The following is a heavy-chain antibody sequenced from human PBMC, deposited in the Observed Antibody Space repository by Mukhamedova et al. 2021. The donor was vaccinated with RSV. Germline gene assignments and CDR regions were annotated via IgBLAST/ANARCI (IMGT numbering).Heavy chain of an antibody. V-gene: IGHV3-11*05. J-gene: IGHJ6*02. CDR2: ISSSSSYT. D-gene: IGHD6-19*01. Sequence: EWVSYISSSSSYTNYADSVKGRFTISRDNAKNSLYLQMNSLRAEDTAVYYCARGGRSIAVAGSPYYYYGMDVCGQGTTVTVSS. CDR3: ARGGRSIAVAGSPYYYYGMDV.